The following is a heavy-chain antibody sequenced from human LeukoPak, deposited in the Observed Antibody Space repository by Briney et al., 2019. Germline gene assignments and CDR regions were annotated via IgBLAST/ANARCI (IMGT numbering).Heavy chain of an antibody. D-gene: IGHD5-18*01. CDR2: IYSGGST. Sequence: GGSLRLSCAASGFTVSSSYMSWVRQAPGRGLEWVSVIYSGGSTYYADSVKGRFTISRDNSKNTLYLQMNSLRAEDTAVYYCASQRGYSYGYYYYYMDIWGKGTTVTVSS. CDR3: ASQRGYSYGYYYYYMDI. CDR1: GFTVSSSY. V-gene: IGHV3-53*01. J-gene: IGHJ6*03.